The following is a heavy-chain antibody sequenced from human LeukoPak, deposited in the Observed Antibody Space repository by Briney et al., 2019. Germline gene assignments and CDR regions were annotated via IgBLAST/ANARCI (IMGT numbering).Heavy chain of an antibody. CDR3: ARGTVTAPDY. V-gene: IGHV3-53*01. CDR1: GFSVSNTY. Sequence: GGSLRLACAASGFSVSNTYMSWVRQAPGKGLEWVSIIYSGGNTYYADSVKGRFTISRDNSKNTLYLQMNRLRPEDTAVYYCARGTVTAPDYWGQGTLVTVSS. CDR2: IYSGGNT. D-gene: IGHD2-21*02. J-gene: IGHJ4*02.